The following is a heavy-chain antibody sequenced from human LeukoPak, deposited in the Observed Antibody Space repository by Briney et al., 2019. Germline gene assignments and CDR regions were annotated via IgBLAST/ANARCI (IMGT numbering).Heavy chain of an antibody. Sequence: PSETLSLTCTVSGGSISSGSYYWSWIRQPAGKGLEWIGRIYASGSTNYNPSLKSRVTISVDPSKNHFSLQLNSVTAADTAVYYCARGGLNWEYYFDYWGQGTLITVSS. CDR2: IYASGST. J-gene: IGHJ4*02. CDR1: GGSISSGSYY. V-gene: IGHV4-61*02. CDR3: ARGGLNWEYYFDY. D-gene: IGHD7-27*01.